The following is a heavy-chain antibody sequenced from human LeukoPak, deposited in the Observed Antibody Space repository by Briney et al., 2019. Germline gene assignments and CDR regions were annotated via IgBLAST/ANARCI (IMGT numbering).Heavy chain of an antibody. CDR3: ARDIAAAGTYYYYGMDV. J-gene: IGHJ6*02. V-gene: IGHV3-48*04. Sequence: PGGSLRLSCVASGFTFRSYAMNWVRQAPGKGLEWVSYISSSSSTIYYADSVKGRFTISRDNAKNSLYLQMNSLRAEDTAVYYCARDIAAAGTYYYYGMDVWGQGTTVTVSS. CDR1: GFTFRSYA. CDR2: ISSSSSTI. D-gene: IGHD6-13*01.